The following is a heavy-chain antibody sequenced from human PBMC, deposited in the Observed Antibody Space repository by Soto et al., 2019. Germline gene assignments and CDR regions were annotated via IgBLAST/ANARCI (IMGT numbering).Heavy chain of an antibody. Sequence: EVQLVESGGGLVKPGGSLRLSCAASGFTFSSYSMNWVRQAPGKGLEWVSSISSSSSYIYYADSVKGRFNISRDNAQNSLYLQVNSLRAEDTAVYYCAREGIAAAIDYWGQGTLVTVSS. V-gene: IGHV3-21*01. CDR2: ISSSSSYI. J-gene: IGHJ4*02. CDR1: GFTFSSYS. D-gene: IGHD6-13*01. CDR3: AREGIAAAIDY.